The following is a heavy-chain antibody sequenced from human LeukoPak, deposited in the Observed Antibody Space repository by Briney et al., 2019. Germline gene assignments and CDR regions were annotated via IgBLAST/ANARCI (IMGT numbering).Heavy chain of an antibody. V-gene: IGHV3-7*01. CDR2: IKHDGSEK. Sequence: GGSLRLSCAASGFIFTNYFMSWVRQAPGKGLEWVASIKHDGSEKYYVDSVRGRFTISRDNAKNSLFLQMNSLRVEDTAVYYCARRYFDYWGQGTLVTVSS. CDR3: ARRYFDY. J-gene: IGHJ4*02. CDR1: GFIFTNYF.